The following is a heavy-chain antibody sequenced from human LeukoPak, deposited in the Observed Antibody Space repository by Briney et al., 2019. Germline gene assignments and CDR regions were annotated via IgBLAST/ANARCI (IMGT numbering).Heavy chain of an antibody. Sequence: ASVKVSCKASAYAFTTYYIHWVRQAPGQGLEWMGLINPSNGYTDYAQRFQGRVTMTRDTSTTTVYMELSSLRSEDTAVYYCARGGLMGAPGQRYEFWGQGTVVTVSS. CDR1: AYAFTTYY. V-gene: IGHV1-46*01. CDR2: INPSNGYT. J-gene: IGHJ4*02. CDR3: ARGGLMGAPGQRYEF. D-gene: IGHD3-9*01.